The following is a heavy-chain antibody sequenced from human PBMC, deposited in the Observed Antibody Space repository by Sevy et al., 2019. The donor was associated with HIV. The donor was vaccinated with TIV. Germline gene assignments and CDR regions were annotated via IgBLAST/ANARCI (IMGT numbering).Heavy chain of an antibody. Sequence: ASVKVSCKASGYTFTSYDINWVRQATGQGLEWMGWMNPNSGNTGYAQKFQGRVTITRNTSISTAYMELSSLGSEETAVYYCARAVAVDPRGGYYYYYYGMDVWGQGTTVTVSS. CDR1: GYTFTSYD. D-gene: IGHD6-19*01. CDR2: MNPNSGNT. CDR3: ARAVAVDPRGGYYYYYYGMDV. V-gene: IGHV1-8*03. J-gene: IGHJ6*02.